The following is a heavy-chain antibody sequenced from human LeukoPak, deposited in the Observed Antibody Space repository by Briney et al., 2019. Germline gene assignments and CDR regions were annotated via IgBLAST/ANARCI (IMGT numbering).Heavy chain of an antibody. D-gene: IGHD6-19*01. CDR1: GFTVSTNS. V-gene: IGHV3-66*01. CDR2: IYSGGTT. J-gene: IGHJ4*02. Sequence: PGGSLRLSCAVSGFTVSTNSMTWVRQAPGKGLEWVSLIYSGGTTYYADSVKGRFTISRDNSKNTVYLQMNSLRVEDTAMYYCTRGGSVPATRSFDYWGQGTLVTVSS. CDR3: TRGGSVPATRSFDY.